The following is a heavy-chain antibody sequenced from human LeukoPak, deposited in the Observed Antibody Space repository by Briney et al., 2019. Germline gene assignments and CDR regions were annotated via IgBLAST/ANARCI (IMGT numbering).Heavy chain of an antibody. CDR3: VAYSSSSGDY. D-gene: IGHD6-6*01. CDR1: GGSISSYY. CDR2: IYTSGST. J-gene: IGHJ4*02. Sequence: SETLSLTCTVSGGSISSYYWSWIRQPAGKGLEWIGRIYTSGSTNYNPSLKSRVTMSVDTSRNQFSLKLSSVTAADTAVYYCVAYSSSSGDYWGQGTLVTVSS. V-gene: IGHV4-4*07.